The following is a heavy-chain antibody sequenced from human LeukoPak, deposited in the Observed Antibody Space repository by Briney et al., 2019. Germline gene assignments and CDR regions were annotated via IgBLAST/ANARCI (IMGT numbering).Heavy chain of an antibody. CDR1: GFTFSSYS. CDR3: TRDPRALDY. V-gene: IGHV3-48*01. J-gene: IGHJ4*02. CDR2: ISYTGTI. Sequence: GGSLRLSCAASGFTFSSYSMNWVRQAPGKELEWVSYISYTGTIYYADSVKGRFTISRDNAKNSLYLHMNSLRAEDTAVYYCTRDPRALDYWGQGTLVTVSS.